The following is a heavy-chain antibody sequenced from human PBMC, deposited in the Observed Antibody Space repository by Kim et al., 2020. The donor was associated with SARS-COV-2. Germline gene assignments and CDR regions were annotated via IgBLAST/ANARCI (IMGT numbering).Heavy chain of an antibody. D-gene: IGHD3-22*01. Sequence: VKGQLTISRDNSKNTLYLQMNSLRAEDTAVYYCAKEYYDSSGYSAEYFQHWGQGTLVTVSS. V-gene: IGHV3-23*03. CDR3: AKEYYDSSGYSAEYFQH. J-gene: IGHJ1*01.